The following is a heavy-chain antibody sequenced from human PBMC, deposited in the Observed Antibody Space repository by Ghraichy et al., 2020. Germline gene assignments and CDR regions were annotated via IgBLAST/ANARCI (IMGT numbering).Heavy chain of an antibody. CDR1: GFTFSSYA. J-gene: IGHJ4*02. V-gene: IGHV3-30*04. CDR3: ARDRWAGMVRGVVRY. CDR2: ISYDGSNK. Sequence: AGSLRLSCAASGFTFSSYAMHWVRQAPGKGLEWVAVISYDGSNKYYADSVKGRFTISRDNSKNTLYLQMNSLRAEDTAVYYCARDRWAGMVRGVVRYWGQGTLVTVSS. D-gene: IGHD3-10*01.